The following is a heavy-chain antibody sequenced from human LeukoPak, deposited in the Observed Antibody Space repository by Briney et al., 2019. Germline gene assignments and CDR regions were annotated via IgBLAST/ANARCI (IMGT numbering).Heavy chain of an antibody. D-gene: IGHD3-10*01. CDR3: AKGPQGMVRGVGHYYYYMDV. J-gene: IGHJ6*03. Sequence: GGSLRLSCAASGFTFSSYSMNWVRQAPGKGLEWVSSISSSSSYIYYADSVKGRFTISRDNSKNTLYLQMNSLRAEDTAVYYCAKGPQGMVRGVGHYYYYMDVWGKGTTVTISS. CDR2: ISSSSSYI. V-gene: IGHV3-21*04. CDR1: GFTFSSYS.